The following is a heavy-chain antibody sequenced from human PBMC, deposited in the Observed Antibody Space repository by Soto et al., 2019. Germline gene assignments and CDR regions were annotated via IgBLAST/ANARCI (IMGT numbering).Heavy chain of an antibody. Sequence: VQLLESGGGLVPPGGSLRLSCAASGYTFSNYAMSWVRQAPGKGLEWVSTIRGNGDGTYYADSVKGRFTISRDNSKNTLSLQMNSLRVEDTALYYCAAAGAGTFDLWGQGKMVTVSS. V-gene: IGHV3-23*01. D-gene: IGHD3-10*01. CDR3: AAAGAGTFDL. CDR1: GYTFSNYA. J-gene: IGHJ3*01. CDR2: IRGNGDGT.